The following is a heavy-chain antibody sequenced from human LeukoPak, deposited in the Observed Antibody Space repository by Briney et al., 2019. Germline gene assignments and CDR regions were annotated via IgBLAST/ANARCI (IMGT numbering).Heavy chain of an antibody. CDR1: GFTFSSYS. CDR3: AKPTGGGHYYDSSGYGY. V-gene: IGHV3-48*04. D-gene: IGHD3-22*01. Sequence: GGSLRLSCAASGFTFSSYSMNWVRQAPGKGLEWVSYIRSGGDSASYADSVKGRFTISRDNARNSLYLQMDSLRAEDTAVYYCAKPTGGGHYYDSSGYGYWGQGTLVTVSS. CDR2: IRSGGDSA. J-gene: IGHJ4*02.